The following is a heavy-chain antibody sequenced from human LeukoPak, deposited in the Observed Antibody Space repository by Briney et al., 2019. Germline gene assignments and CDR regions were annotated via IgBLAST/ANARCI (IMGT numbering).Heavy chain of an antibody. V-gene: IGHV1-69*06. D-gene: IGHD5-18*01. Sequence: SVKVSCKASGYTFTGYYMHWVRQAPGQGLEWMGGIIPIFGTANYAQKFQGRVTITADKSTSTAYMELSSLRSEDTAVYYCASTDTAMVSGGQGTLVTVSS. CDR1: GYTFTGYY. CDR3: ASTDTAMVS. J-gene: IGHJ4*02. CDR2: IIPIFGTA.